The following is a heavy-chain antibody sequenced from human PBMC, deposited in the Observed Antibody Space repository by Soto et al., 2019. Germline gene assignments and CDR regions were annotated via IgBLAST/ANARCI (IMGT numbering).Heavy chain of an antibody. V-gene: IGHV3-33*01. Sequence: GSLRHSCAASVFSFSLYSMQMVRQAQGKGLEWVAVIRYDGSNKYYADSVKGRFTISRDNSKNTQYLQMNSLRAEDTAVYYCARSPYTTGYHYGMDVWGQGATVTVSS. J-gene: IGHJ6*02. CDR2: IRYDGSNK. CDR1: VFSFSLYS. D-gene: IGHD3-9*01. CDR3: ARSPYTTGYHYGMDV.